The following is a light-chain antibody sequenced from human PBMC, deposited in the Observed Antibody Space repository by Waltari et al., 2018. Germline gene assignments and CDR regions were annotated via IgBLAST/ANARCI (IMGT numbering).Light chain of an antibody. CDR1: SSDVGSSNL. V-gene: IGLV2-23*02. CDR2: EVS. J-gene: IGLJ3*02. CDR3: SSYAVSNTL. Sequence: QSALTQPASVSGSPGQSITISCTGSSSDVGSSNLVSWYLQHPGKAPKLIIYEVSRRPPVVSNRSSGSTSGNTASLTIAGLQAEDEADYYCSSYAVSNTLFGGGTHLTVL.